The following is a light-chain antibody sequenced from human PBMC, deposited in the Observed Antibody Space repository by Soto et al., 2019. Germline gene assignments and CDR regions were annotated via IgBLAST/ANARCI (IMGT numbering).Light chain of an antibody. CDR3: QQYNNWPIT. V-gene: IGKV3-15*01. CDR2: GAS. Sequence: EIVRTQSPVTLSVSPGERATLSCRASQSVRRDLAWYQQKPGQPPRLLMYGASTRATGIPARFSGSGPGTEFTLTISSLLSEDFAVYYCQQYNNWPITFGQGTRLEIK. J-gene: IGKJ5*01. CDR1: QSVRRD.